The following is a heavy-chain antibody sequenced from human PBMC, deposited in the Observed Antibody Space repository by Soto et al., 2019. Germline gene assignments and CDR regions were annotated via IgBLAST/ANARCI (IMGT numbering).Heavy chain of an antibody. J-gene: IGHJ4*02. CDR3: GVWIAGVGY. V-gene: IGHV3-72*01. D-gene: IGHD6-13*01. CDR2: TKHKKERFTT. CDR1: GFTFSDHY. Sequence: EVQLVESGGDLVQPGGSLRLSWQPSGFTFSDHYLDWVRQAPGKGLEWVGRTKHKKERFTTEYAPSVKGRFTISRDDSQNSLSLQMNSLKTEDTATYYCGVWIAGVGYWGQGTLVTVAA.